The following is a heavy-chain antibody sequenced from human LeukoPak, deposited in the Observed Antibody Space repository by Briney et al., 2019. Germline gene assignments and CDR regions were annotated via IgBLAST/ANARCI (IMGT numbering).Heavy chain of an antibody. CDR2: FDPEDGET. CDR3: ATDLGGYGSGDY. J-gene: IGHJ4*02. CDR1: GYTLTELS. V-gene: IGHV1-24*01. Sequence: EASVKVSCKVSGYTLTELSMHWVRQAHGTGLEWMGGFDPEDGETIYAQKFQGRVTMTEDTSTDTAYMELSSLRSEDTAVYYCATDLGGYGSGDYWGQGTLVTVSS. D-gene: IGHD5-12*01.